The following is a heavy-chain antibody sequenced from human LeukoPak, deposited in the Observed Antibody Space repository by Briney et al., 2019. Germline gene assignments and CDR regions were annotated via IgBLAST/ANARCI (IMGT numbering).Heavy chain of an antibody. D-gene: IGHD3-16*01. J-gene: IGHJ6*03. CDR3: AKKGGPHYDYYMDV. Sequence: QPGGSLRLSCAASGFTFSNYAMSWVRQAPGKGLEWVSTITAYDIDTYNGDSLKGRSTISRDNSKNMLYLQMNTLRAEDTAIYYRAKKGGPHYDYYMDVWGEGTTVTVSS. CDR1: GFTFSNYA. V-gene: IGHV3-23*01. CDR2: ITAYDIDT.